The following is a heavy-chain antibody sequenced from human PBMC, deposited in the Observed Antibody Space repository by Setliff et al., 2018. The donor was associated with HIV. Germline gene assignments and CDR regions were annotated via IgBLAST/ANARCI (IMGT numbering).Heavy chain of an antibody. CDR1: GGSVGSGSYY. D-gene: IGHD3-22*01. V-gene: IGHV4-61*01. Sequence: SETLSLTCTVSGGSVGSGSYYWSWIRQPPGKGLEYIGYIYYTWSTPYNPSLKSRVSMSIDTSKNQFSLRLTSVTAADTAVYFCARHVARFDYDTGGYYVSHFDYWGQGTQVTVSS. CDR3: ARHVARFDYDTGGYYVSHFDY. J-gene: IGHJ4*02. CDR2: IYYTWST.